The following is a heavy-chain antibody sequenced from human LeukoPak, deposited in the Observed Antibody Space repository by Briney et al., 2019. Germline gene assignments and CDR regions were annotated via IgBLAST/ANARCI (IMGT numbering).Heavy chain of an antibody. Sequence: ASVKVSCKASGYTFTGYYMHWVRQASGQGLEWMGWINPNSGGTNYAQKFQGRVTMTRDTSISTAYMELSRLRSDDTAVYYCARDTDFGVEYNWFDPWGQGTLVTVSS. V-gene: IGHV1-2*02. D-gene: IGHD3-3*01. J-gene: IGHJ5*02. CDR3: ARDTDFGVEYNWFDP. CDR1: GYTFTGYY. CDR2: INPNSGGT.